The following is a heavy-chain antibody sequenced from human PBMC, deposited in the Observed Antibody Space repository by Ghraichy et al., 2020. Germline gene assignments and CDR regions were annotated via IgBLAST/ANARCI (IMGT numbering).Heavy chain of an antibody. D-gene: IGHD6-13*01. CDR2: INWNGDST. J-gene: IGHJ4*02. V-gene: IGHV3-20*01. CDR1: GFIFDDYA. CDR3: ERLPHHFIGIPGTPFRWSGPFDS. Sequence: GGSLRLSCAASGFIFDDYAMSWVRQAPGKGLEWVSGINWNGDSTGYADSVKGRFTISRDNAQNSLYLQMNSLRAEDTALYHCERLPHHFIGIPGTPFRWSGPFDSWGQGTLVTVSS.